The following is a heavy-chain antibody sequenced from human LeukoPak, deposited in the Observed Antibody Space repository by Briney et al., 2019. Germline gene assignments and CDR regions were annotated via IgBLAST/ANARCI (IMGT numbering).Heavy chain of an antibody. V-gene: IGHV3-23*01. CDR1: GFTFSSYA. CDR3: AKTSCCGIYFDY. D-gene: IGHD2-15*01. J-gene: IGHJ4*02. CDR2: ISGSGGST. Sequence: GGSLRLSCAASGFTFSSYAMSWVRQAPGKGLEWVSAISGSGGSTYYADSVKGRFTISRDNSKNTLYLQMNSLRAEDTAVNFCAKTSCCGIYFDYWGQGTLVTVSS.